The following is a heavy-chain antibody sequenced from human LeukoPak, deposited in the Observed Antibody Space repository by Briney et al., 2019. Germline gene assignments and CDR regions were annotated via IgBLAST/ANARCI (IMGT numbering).Heavy chain of an antibody. CDR1: GFTFSSYS. J-gene: IGHJ6*02. Sequence: GGSLRLSCAASGFTFSSYSMNWVRQAPGKGLEWVAVISYDGSNKYYADSVKGRFTISRDNSKNTLYLQMNSLRAEDTAVYYCARDSGSNGWLYYYGMDVWGQGTTVTVSS. CDR3: ARDSGSNGWLYYYGMDV. D-gene: IGHD6-19*01. CDR2: ISYDGSNK. V-gene: IGHV3-30*03.